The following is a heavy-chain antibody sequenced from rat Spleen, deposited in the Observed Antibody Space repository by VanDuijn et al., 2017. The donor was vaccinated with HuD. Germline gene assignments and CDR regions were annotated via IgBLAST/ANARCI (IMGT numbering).Heavy chain of an antibody. D-gene: IGHD1-2*01. J-gene: IGHJ2*01. CDR1: GFTFSNYY. Sequence: EVQLVESGGGLVQPGRSLKLSCAASGFTFSNYYMAWVRQAPTKGLEWVAYISTGGGSTYYLDSVKCRFTISRDNAKSTLYLQMDSLRSEDTATYYCASQGYYYSSYSYYFDYWGQGVMVTVSS. CDR2: ISTGGGST. V-gene: IGHV5-25*01. CDR3: ASQGYYYSSYSYYFDY.